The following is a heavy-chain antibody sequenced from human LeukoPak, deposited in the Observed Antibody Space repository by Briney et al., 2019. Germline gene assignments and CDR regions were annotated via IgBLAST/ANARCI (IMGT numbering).Heavy chain of an antibody. CDR3: ARHEGSYFDKSGYTFEY. V-gene: IGHV4-39*01. CDR2: ILYSGNT. J-gene: IGHJ4*02. CDR1: GGSVNKGPHY. D-gene: IGHD3-22*01. Sequence: SETLSLTCTVSGGSVNKGPHYWGWIRQPPGKGLEWIGSILYSGNTYYNVSLKSRVTISVDTSKNQFSLRLSSVTAADRAVCYCARHEGSYFDKSGYTFEYWGQGIVVTVSS.